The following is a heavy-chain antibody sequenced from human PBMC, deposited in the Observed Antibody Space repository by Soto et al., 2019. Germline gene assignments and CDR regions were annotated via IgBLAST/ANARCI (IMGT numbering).Heavy chain of an antibody. Sequence: QVQLVQSGAEVKKPGSSVKVSCKASGGTFSSYTISWVRQAPGQGLEWMGRIIPILGIANYAQKFQGRVTITADKSTSTAYMELSSLRSEDTAVYYCARDSLGSIAAAEDDAFDIWGQGTMVTVSS. CDR3: ARDSLGSIAAAEDDAFDI. J-gene: IGHJ3*02. CDR1: GGTFSSYT. CDR2: IIPILGIA. V-gene: IGHV1-69*08. D-gene: IGHD6-13*01.